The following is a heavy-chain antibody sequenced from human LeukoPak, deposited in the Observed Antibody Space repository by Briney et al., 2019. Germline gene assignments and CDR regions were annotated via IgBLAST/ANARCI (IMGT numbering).Heavy chain of an antibody. CDR3: SSGSSTSWYFDC. J-gene: IGHJ4*02. CDR2: IRSKAYSGTT. CDR1: GLTFGDYG. Sequence: QPGGSLRLSCTASGLTFGDYGMSWVRQAPRKGLERVGIIRSKAYSGTTDYAASVKGRFSISKDDSKNIAFLQMSSLKAEDTAVYYCSSGSSTSWYFDCWGQGTLVTVSS. V-gene: IGHV3-49*04. D-gene: IGHD2-2*01.